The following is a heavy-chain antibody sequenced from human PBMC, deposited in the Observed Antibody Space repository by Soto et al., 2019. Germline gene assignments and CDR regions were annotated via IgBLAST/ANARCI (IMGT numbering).Heavy chain of an antibody. CDR2: INHSGST. D-gene: IGHD3-10*01. Sequence: QVQLQQWGAGLLKPSETLSLTCAVYGGSFSGYYWSWIRQPPGKGLEWIGEINHSGSTNYNPSLKSRVTISVDTSKNQFSLKLSSVTAADTAVYYCARGRVLWFGESGRRWFDPWGQGTLVTVSS. V-gene: IGHV4-34*01. J-gene: IGHJ5*02. CDR1: GGSFSGYY. CDR3: ARGRVLWFGESGRRWFDP.